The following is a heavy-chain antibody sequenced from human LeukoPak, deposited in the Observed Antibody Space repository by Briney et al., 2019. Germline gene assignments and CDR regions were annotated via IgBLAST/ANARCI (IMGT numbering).Heavy chain of an antibody. Sequence: PGGSLRLSCAASGFTFSSYSMNWVRQAPGKGLEWVSSISSSSSYIYYADSVKGRFTISRDNAKNSLYLQMNSLRAEDTAVYYCARLPPGAPYIYFDYWGQGTLVTVSS. J-gene: IGHJ4*02. CDR3: ARLPPGAPYIYFDY. CDR1: GFTFSSYS. CDR2: ISSSSSYI. D-gene: IGHD3-10*01. V-gene: IGHV3-21*01.